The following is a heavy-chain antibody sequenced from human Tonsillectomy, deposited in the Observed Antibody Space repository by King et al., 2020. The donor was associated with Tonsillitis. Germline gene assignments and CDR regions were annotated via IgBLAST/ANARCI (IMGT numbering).Heavy chain of an antibody. J-gene: IGHJ3*02. CDR3: AGDGGLTYYHDSVGDRPLGAFDN. CDR2: IYSGGST. Sequence: VQLVESGGGLIQPGGSLRLSCAASGFTVSSNYMSWVRQVPGKGLECVSIIYSGGSTYYADSVKGRFTISRDNSKNTLSLQMNSLRAEDTAVYFCAGDGGLTYYHDSVGDRPLGAFDNWD. V-gene: IGHV3-53*01. D-gene: IGHD3-22*01. CDR1: GFTVSSNY.